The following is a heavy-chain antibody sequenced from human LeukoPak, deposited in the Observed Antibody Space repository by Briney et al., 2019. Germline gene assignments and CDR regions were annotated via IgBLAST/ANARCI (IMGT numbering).Heavy chain of an antibody. V-gene: IGHV3-48*03. CDR3: AKRAGSYGGNPYYFDY. CDR2: ISSSGSTI. J-gene: IGHJ4*02. Sequence: GGSLRLSCAASGFTFSSYEMNWVRQAPGKGLEWVSYISSSGSTIYYADSVKGRFTISRDNAKNSLYLQMNSLRAEDTAVYYCAKRAGSYGGNPYYFDYWGQGTLVTVSS. CDR1: GFTFSSYE. D-gene: IGHD4-23*01.